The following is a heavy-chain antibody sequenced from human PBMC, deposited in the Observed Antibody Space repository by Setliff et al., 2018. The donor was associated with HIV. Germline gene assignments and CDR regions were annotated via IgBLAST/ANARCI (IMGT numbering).Heavy chain of an antibody. CDR1: GGSFSTYY. CDR3: ARARITMIGGRLEPYAFDR. CDR2: VHSTGTT. J-gene: IGHJ3*01. V-gene: IGHV4-4*07. Sequence: LSLTCTVSGGSFSTYYWSWIRQPAGEGPEYIGRVHSTGTTIYNPSLKSRVTTSVDASKNQLSLKLRSVTAADTAVYYCARARITMIGGRLEPYAFDRWGQGTKVTVSS. D-gene: IGHD3-10*01.